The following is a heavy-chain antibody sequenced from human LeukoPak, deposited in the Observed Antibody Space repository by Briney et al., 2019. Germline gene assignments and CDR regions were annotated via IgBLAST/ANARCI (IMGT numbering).Heavy chain of an antibody. V-gene: IGHV3-74*01. CDR1: GFTFSSYW. J-gene: IGHJ4*02. Sequence: GGPLRLSCAASGFTFSSYWMHWVRQAPGKGLVWVSRINSDGSSTSYADSVKGRFTISRDNAKNTLYLQVNSLRAEDTAVYYCARVLVGAHFDYWGQGTLVTVSS. CDR2: INSDGSST. CDR3: ARVLVGAHFDY. D-gene: IGHD1-26*01.